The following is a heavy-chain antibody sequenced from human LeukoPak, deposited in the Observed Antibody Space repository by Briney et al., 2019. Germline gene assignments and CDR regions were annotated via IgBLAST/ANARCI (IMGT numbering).Heavy chain of an antibody. J-gene: IGHJ4*02. Sequence: SETLSLTCTVSGGSISSYYWSWIRQPPGKGLEWIGYIYYSGSTNYNPSLKSRVTISVDTSKNQFSVKLSSVTAADTAVYYCAREASRGSYYYWGQGTLVTVSS. V-gene: IGHV4-59*12. D-gene: IGHD1-26*01. CDR3: AREASRGSYYY. CDR1: GGSISSYY. CDR2: IYYSGST.